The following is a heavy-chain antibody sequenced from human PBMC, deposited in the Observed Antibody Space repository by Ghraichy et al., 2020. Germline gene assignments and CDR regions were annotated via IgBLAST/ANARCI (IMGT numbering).Heavy chain of an antibody. CDR2: VYFSGDT. D-gene: IGHD3-10*01. CDR3: ARGAYGSGSSNWFDP. CDR1: GGSISTYY. V-gene: IGHV4-4*07. Sequence: SETLSLTCTVSGGSISTYYWSWIRQSAGKGLEWIGRVYFSGDTNYNPSLKSRVTMSVDTLKNQFSLKLNSVTAADTAVYYCARGAYGSGSSNWFDPWGQGTLVTVSS. J-gene: IGHJ5*02.